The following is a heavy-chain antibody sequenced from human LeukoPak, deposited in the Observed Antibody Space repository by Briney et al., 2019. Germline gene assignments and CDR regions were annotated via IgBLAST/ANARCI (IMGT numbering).Heavy chain of an antibody. CDR2: ISWNSGNI. D-gene: IGHD2-2*01. Sequence: QPGRSLRLSCAASGFTFDDYAMHWVRQAPGKGLEWVSGISWNSGNIGYADSVKGRFTISRDNAKNSLYLQMNSLRAEDTAVYYCAKVRNRIRVADIVVVPAAIIYFDYWGQGTLVTVSS. V-gene: IGHV3-9*01. CDR3: AKVRNRIRVADIVVVPAAIIYFDY. CDR1: GFTFDDYA. J-gene: IGHJ4*02.